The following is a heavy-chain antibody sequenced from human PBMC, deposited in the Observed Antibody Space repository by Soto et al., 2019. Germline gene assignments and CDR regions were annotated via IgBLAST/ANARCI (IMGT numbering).Heavy chain of an antibody. CDR2: VYYTGST. Sequence: SETLSLTCTVSGASIRSTDYYWSWIRQAPGKGLEWIGYVYYTGSTYYNPSLMSRLTISVDTSKNQFSLKLTSVTAAETAVYYCVRTASEGAVATHCLDRWGQGTKVTVSS. V-gene: IGHV4-30-4*01. CDR1: GASIRSTDYY. J-gene: IGHJ5*02. CDR3: VRTASEGAVATHCLDR. D-gene: IGHD2-21*02.